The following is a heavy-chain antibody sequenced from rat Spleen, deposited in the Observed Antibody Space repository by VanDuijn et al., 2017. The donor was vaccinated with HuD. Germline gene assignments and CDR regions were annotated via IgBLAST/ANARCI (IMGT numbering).Heavy chain of an antibody. D-gene: IGHD1-1*01. CDR3: ARHDYSAPGVMDA. J-gene: IGHJ4*01. CDR1: GFTFSDYY. V-gene: IGHV5-29*01. CDR2: ISYDGSST. Sequence: EVQLVESDGGLVQPGRSLKLSCAASGFTFSDYYMAWVRQAPTKGLEWVATISYDGSSTYYRDSVKGRFTISRDNAKSTLYLQMDSLRSEDTATYYCARHDYSAPGVMDAWGRGASVTVSS.